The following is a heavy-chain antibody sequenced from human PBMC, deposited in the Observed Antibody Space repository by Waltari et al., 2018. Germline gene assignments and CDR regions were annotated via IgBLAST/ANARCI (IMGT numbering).Heavy chain of an antibody. V-gene: IGHV4-38-2*02. Sequence: QVQLQESGPGLVKPSETLSLTCSVSGYSISSGYYWGWIRQPPGKGLEWIGAIYQSGSTYYSPSLKSRVTLSVDTSKNQFSLKLISVTAADTAVYYCGRVWVYSPYQYYYYMDVWGKGTTVTVSS. CDR1: GYSISSGYY. D-gene: IGHD6-13*01. CDR2: IYQSGST. J-gene: IGHJ6*03. CDR3: GRVWVYSPYQYYYYMDV.